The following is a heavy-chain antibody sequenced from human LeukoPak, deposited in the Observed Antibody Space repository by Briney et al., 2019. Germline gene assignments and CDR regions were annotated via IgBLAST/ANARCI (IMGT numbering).Heavy chain of an antibody. CDR3: ARANGWPLDY. CDR2: INPSGSST. CDR1: GYTFTSHY. Sequence: ASVTVSFKASGYTFTSHYMHWVRQAPGQGLEWMGLINPSGSSTLYAQKFQGRVTMTRDMSTTTDYMELSSLRSEDTAVYYCARANGWPLDYWGQGTLVTVSS. D-gene: IGHD6-19*01. J-gene: IGHJ4*02. V-gene: IGHV1-46*01.